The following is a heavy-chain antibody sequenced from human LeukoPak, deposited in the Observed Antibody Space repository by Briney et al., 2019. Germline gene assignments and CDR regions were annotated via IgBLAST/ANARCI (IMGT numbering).Heavy chain of an antibody. Sequence: GGSLRLSCAASGFTLSSYAMSWVRQAPGKGLEWVSAISGSGGSTYYADSVKGRFTISRDNSKNTLYLQMNSLRAEDTAVYYCAKVSLNLNWYFDLWGRGTLVTVSS. CDR2: ISGSGGST. CDR3: AKVSLNLNWYFDL. J-gene: IGHJ2*01. D-gene: IGHD1-7*01. V-gene: IGHV3-23*01. CDR1: GFTLSSYA.